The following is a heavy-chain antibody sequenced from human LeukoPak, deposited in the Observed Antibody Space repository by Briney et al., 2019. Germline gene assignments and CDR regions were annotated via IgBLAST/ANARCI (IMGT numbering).Heavy chain of an antibody. D-gene: IGHD3-3*01. Sequence: SETLSLTCAVYGGSFTGYYWSWVRQSPGKGLEWIGEINHSGSANYNPSLRSRVTISGDISANQFYLNLTSVTAPDTAVYYCANGSYDFWSGYTNWFDPWGQGTLVTVSS. CDR1: GGSFTGYY. J-gene: IGHJ5*02. V-gene: IGHV4-34*01. CDR2: INHSGSA. CDR3: ANGSYDFWSGYTNWFDP.